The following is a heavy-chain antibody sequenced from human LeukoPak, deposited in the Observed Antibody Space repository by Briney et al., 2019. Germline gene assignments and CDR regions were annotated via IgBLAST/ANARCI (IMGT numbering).Heavy chain of an antibody. Sequence: GGSLRLSCAASGFTFRDYWMNWVRQAPGKGLEWVASIKQDGSEKYYVDSVKGRFTISRDNAKNSLYLQMNSLRAEDTAAYYCARDGTSIVGSLDYWGQGTLVTVSS. CDR3: ARDGTSIVGSLDY. D-gene: IGHD1-26*01. V-gene: IGHV3-7*05. CDR2: IKQDGSEK. J-gene: IGHJ4*02. CDR1: GFTFRDYW.